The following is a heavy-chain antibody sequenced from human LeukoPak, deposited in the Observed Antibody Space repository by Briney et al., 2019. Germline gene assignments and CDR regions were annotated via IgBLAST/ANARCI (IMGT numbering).Heavy chain of an antibody. D-gene: IGHD3-3*01. Sequence: GGPLRLSCAASGFTFSSYWMSWVRQAPGKGLEWVANIKQDGSEKYYVDSVKGRFTISRDNAKNSLYLQMNSLRAEDTAVYYCARELNDFWSGYYYWGQGTLVTVSS. CDR1: GFTFSSYW. J-gene: IGHJ4*02. CDR2: IKQDGSEK. V-gene: IGHV3-7*01. CDR3: ARELNDFWSGYYY.